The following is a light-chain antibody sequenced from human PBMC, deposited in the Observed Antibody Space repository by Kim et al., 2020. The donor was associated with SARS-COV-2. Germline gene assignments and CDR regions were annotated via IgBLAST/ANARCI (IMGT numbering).Light chain of an antibody. CDR3: QSFDSSLCGVR. CDR2: GNS. J-gene: IGLJ3*02. V-gene: IGLV1-40*01. Sequence: QSVLTQPPSVSGAPGQRVTISCTGSSSNIGAGYAVPWYQQLPGTTPKLLIHGNSNRPSGVPDRFSASKSATSASLAITGLQAEDEADYYCQSFDSSLCGVRFGGGSQLSGL. CDR1: SSNIGAGYA.